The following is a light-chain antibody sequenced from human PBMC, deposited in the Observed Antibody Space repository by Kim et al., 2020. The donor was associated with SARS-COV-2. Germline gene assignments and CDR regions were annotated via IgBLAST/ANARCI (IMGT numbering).Light chain of an antibody. Sequence: SPGQTASIPCSGDKLGNKYACWYQQKPGQSPVLVIYQDTKRPSGIPERFSGSNSGNTATLTISGTQAMDEADYYCQAWDSSTVVFGGGTKVTVL. J-gene: IGLJ2*01. V-gene: IGLV3-1*01. CDR3: QAWDSSTVV. CDR2: QDT. CDR1: KLGNKY.